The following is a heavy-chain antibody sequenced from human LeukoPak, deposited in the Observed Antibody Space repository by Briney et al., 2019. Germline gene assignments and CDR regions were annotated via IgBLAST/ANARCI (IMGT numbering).Heavy chain of an antibody. Sequence: ASVKVSCKASGYTFTSYDIHWVRQATGQGLEWMGWMNPNSGNTGYAQKFQGRVTMTRNTSISTAYMELSSLRSEGTAVYYCARGLRLVVAAPYYWFDPWGQGTLVTVSS. CDR1: GYTFTSYD. J-gene: IGHJ5*02. CDR3: ARGLRLVVAAPYYWFDP. V-gene: IGHV1-8*01. D-gene: IGHD2-15*01. CDR2: MNPNSGNT.